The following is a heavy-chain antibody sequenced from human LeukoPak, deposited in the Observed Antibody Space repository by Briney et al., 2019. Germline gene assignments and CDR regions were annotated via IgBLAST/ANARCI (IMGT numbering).Heavy chain of an antibody. CDR3: ARHPTFNSALDFLYYYYYMDV. D-gene: IGHD2/OR15-2a*01. J-gene: IGHJ6*03. Sequence: SETLSLTCTVSGGSISSSSYYWGWIRQPPGKGLEWIGCIFYSGSTYYNPALKNRVPISVDPSKNQFSLKLSSVAPADTAVYYCARHPTFNSALDFLYYYYYMDVWGKGTTVTVSS. CDR2: IFYSGST. V-gene: IGHV4-39*01. CDR1: GGSISSSSYY.